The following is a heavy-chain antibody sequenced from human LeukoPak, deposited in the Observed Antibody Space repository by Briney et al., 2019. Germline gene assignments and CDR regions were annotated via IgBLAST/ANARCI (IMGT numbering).Heavy chain of an antibody. D-gene: IGHD3-22*01. CDR2: ISDSGGRT. CDR1: GFTFSNYA. Sequence: GGSLRLSCAASGFTFSNYAMNWVRQAPGKELGWGSTISDSGGRTFYADSLKGRFTISRDNSKKMLYLQMNSLRAEDTAVYYCAKDPYYYDGSGYYYEYFLHWGQGTLVTVSS. V-gene: IGHV3-23*01. CDR3: AKDPYYYDGSGYYYEYFLH. J-gene: IGHJ1*01.